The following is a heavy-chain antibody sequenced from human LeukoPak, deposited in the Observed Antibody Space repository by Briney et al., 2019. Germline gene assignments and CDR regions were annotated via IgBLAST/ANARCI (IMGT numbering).Heavy chain of an antibody. CDR1: GFTFSSYS. J-gene: IGHJ4*02. CDR3: AKRGTISGVFDY. CDR2: ISGSGGST. V-gene: IGHV3-23*01. D-gene: IGHD7-27*01. Sequence: GGSLRLSCAASGFTFSSYSMNWVRQAPGKGLEWVSAISGSGGSTYYADSVKGRFTISRDNSKNTLYLQMNSLRAEDTAVYYCAKRGTISGVFDYWGQGTLVTVSS.